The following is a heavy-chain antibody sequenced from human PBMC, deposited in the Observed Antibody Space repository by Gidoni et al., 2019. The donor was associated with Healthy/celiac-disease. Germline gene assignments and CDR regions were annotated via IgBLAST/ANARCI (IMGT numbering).Heavy chain of an antibody. CDR3: ARGVYCSGGSCYPAYYYGMDV. V-gene: IGHV1-46*01. CDR1: GYTFTSYY. CDR2: INPSGGST. J-gene: IGHJ6*02. D-gene: IGHD2-15*01. Sequence: QVQLVQSGAEVKKPGASVKVSCKASGYTFTSYYMHWVRQAPGQGLEWMGIINPSGGSTSYAQKFQGRVTMTRDTSTSTVYMELSSLRSEDTAVYYCARGVYCSGGSCYPAYYYGMDVWGQGTTVTVSS.